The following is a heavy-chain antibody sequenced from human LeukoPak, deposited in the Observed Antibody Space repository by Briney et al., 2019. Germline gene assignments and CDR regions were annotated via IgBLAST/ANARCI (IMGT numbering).Heavy chain of an antibody. D-gene: IGHD5-18*01. CDR2: INPNSGDT. CDR3: AKDGGRGFNYGLYYFDH. CDR1: GYTFTGYY. V-gene: IGHV1-2*02. Sequence: GASVKVSCKASGYTFTGYYMHWVRQAPGQGLEWMGWINPNSGDTNYVQKFQGRVTMTRDTSISTAYMELSRLRSDDTAVYYCAKDGGRGFNYGLYYFDHWGQGTLVTVSS. J-gene: IGHJ4*02.